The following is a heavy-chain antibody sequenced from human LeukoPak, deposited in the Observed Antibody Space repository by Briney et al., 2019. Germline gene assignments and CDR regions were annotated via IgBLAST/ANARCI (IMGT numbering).Heavy chain of an antibody. CDR3: AKYGPRGKYYDFWSGYENFDY. Sequence: GASLRLSCAASGFTFSSYAMSWVRQAPGKGLEWVSAISGSGGSTYYADSVKGRFTISRDNSKNTLYLQMNSLRAEDTAVYYCAKYGPRGKYYDFWSGYENFDYWGQGTLVTVSS. J-gene: IGHJ4*02. CDR2: ISGSGGST. V-gene: IGHV3-23*01. D-gene: IGHD3-3*01. CDR1: GFTFSSYA.